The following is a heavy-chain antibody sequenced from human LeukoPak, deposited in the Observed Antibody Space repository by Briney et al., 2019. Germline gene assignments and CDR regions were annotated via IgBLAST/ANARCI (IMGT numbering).Heavy chain of an antibody. J-gene: IGHJ4*02. CDR1: GFTFSSYG. D-gene: IGHD2-15*01. V-gene: IGHV3-30*03. CDR3: AGDSGVYYFDD. Sequence: GRSLRLSCATSGFTFSSYGMHWVRQAPGKGLEWVAVISYDGSNKYYADSVKGRFTISRDNSKNTLYLQMNSLRAEDTAVYYCAGDSGVYYFDDWGQGSLVTVS. CDR2: ISYDGSNK.